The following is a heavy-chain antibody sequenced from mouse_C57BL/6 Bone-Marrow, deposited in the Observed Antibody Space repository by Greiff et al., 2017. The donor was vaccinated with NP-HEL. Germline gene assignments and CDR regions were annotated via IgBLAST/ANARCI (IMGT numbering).Heavy chain of an antibody. Sequence: VQLQQSGPELVKPGASVKLSCKASGYNFTSYDINWVKQRPGQGLEWIGWIYPRDGSTKYNEKFKGKATLTVDTSSSTAYMEIHSLTSEDSAVYFCARAPRTTLFAYWGQGTLVTVSA. CDR1: GYNFTSYD. D-gene: IGHD2-10*02. CDR3: ARAPRTTLFAY. J-gene: IGHJ3*01. V-gene: IGHV1-85*01. CDR2: IYPRDGST.